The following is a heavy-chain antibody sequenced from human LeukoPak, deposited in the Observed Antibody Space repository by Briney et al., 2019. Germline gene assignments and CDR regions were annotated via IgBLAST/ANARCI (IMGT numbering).Heavy chain of an antibody. D-gene: IGHD6-13*01. CDR3: AKVSQTAWSSSWLWLLDS. Sequence: PGGSLRLSCAASGFTFSGYGMTWVRQAPGKGQEWVSGISGSGGSTYYADSVKGRFTISRDNPKNTLYLQMNILRVEHTAVYYCAKVSQTAWSSSWLWLLDSWGQGTPVTVFS. J-gene: IGHJ4*02. CDR2: ISGSGGST. V-gene: IGHV3-23*01. CDR1: GFTFSGYG.